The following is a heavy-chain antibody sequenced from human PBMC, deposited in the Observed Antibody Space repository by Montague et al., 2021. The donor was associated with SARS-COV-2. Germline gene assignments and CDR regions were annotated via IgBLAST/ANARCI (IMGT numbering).Heavy chain of an antibody. J-gene: IGHJ4*02. D-gene: IGHD5-24*01. CDR1: GGSISSNNW. Sequence: SETLSLTCAVSGGSISSNNWWNWVSQAPGKGLEWIGEIYHSGRTNYNPSLKSRVTISVDKSKNQYSLILSSVTAADTAVYYCAREGSRDGYNEGFDYWGQGTLVNVSP. CDR2: IYHSGRT. V-gene: IGHV4-4*02. CDR3: AREGSRDGYNEGFDY.